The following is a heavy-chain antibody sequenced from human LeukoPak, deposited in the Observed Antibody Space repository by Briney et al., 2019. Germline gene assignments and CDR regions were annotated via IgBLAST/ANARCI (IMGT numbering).Heavy chain of an antibody. D-gene: IGHD5-18*01. CDR3: ARDFSYGSGFDY. CDR1: GFSISSYA. CDR2: ISNGGSI. J-gene: IGHJ4*02. V-gene: IGHV3-64*01. Sequence: GGSLRLSCAASGFSISSYALHWVRQAPGKGLQYVSGISNGGSIDYANSVKGRFTISRDNSKNTLYLQMGSLRPEDLAVYYCARDFSYGSGFDYWGQGILVTVSS.